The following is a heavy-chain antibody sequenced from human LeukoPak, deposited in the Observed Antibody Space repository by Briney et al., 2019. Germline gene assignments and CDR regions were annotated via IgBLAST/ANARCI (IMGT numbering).Heavy chain of an antibody. V-gene: IGHV3-23*01. CDR1: GITLSNYG. CDR2: ISGSGDGA. CDR3: AKGYIQLWWFDY. J-gene: IGHJ4*02. D-gene: IGHD2-21*01. Sequence: GGSLRLSCAVSGITLSNYGMSWVRQAPGKGLQWVSLISGSGDGAHYADSVKGRFTISRDNSKSTIYLQMTNLRAEDTAVYYCAKGYIQLWWFDYWGQGTLVTVSS.